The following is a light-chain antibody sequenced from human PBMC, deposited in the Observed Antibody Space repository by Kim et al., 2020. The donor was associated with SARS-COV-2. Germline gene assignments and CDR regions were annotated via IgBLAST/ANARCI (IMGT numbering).Light chain of an antibody. Sequence: DIQLTQSPSFLSASVGDRVTITCRASQGISSYLAWYQQKSGKAPKLLIYVVSTLQSGVPSRFSGSGSGTEFTLTISSLQPEDFATYYCQQLNSYPLTFGGGTKVDIK. CDR1: QGISSY. CDR3: QQLNSYPLT. CDR2: VVS. V-gene: IGKV1-9*01. J-gene: IGKJ4*01.